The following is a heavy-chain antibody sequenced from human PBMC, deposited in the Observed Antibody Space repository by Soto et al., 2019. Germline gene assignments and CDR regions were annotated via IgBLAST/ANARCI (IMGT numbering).Heavy chain of an antibody. CDR3: VRDSHAAAGKKPDY. J-gene: IGHJ4*02. CDR2: IKQDGSEK. D-gene: IGHD6-13*01. CDR1: GFTFSSYW. V-gene: IGHV3-7*01. Sequence: EVQLVESGGGLVQPGGSLRLSCAASGFTFSSYWMSWVRQAPGKGLEWVANIKQDGSEKYYVDSVKGRFTISRDNAKNSLYLQMNSLRAEDSAVYYCVRDSHAAAGKKPDYWGQGTLVTVSS.